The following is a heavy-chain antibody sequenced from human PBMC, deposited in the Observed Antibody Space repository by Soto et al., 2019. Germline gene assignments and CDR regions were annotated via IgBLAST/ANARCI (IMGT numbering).Heavy chain of an antibody. CDR3: ARGNQYYYGSGSYYNNWFDP. CDR1: GGSFSGYY. CDR2: INHSGST. V-gene: IGHV4-34*01. D-gene: IGHD3-10*01. Sequence: SETLSLTCAVYGGSFSGYYWSWIRQPPGEGLEWIGEINHSGSTNYNPSLKSRVTISVDTSKSQFSLKLSSVTAADTAVYYCARGNQYYYGSGSYYNNWFDPWGQGTLVTVSS. J-gene: IGHJ5*02.